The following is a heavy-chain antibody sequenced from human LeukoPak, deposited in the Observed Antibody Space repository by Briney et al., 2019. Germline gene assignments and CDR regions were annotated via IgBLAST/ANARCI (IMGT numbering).Heavy chain of an antibody. CDR1: GYTFTSYG. Sequence: ASVKVSCKASGYTFTSYGISWVRQAPGQGREWMGWINTNTGNPTYAQGFTGRFVFSLDTSVSTAYLQISSLKAEDTAVYYCARVTFGGVRGVIITIDYWGQGTLVTVS. CDR2: INTNTGNP. D-gene: IGHD3-10*01. V-gene: IGHV7-4-1*02. J-gene: IGHJ4*02. CDR3: ARVTFGGVRGVIITIDY.